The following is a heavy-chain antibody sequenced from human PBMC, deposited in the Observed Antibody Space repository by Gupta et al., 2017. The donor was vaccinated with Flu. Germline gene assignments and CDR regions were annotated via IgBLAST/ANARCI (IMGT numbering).Heavy chain of an antibody. V-gene: IGHV4-39*01. D-gene: IGHD2-15*01. CDR3: ARHVVGYCSGGTCYDENDY. J-gene: IGHJ4*02. CDR1: GGSISRNSYY. Sequence: QLQLQESGPGLVKLSETLSLTCFVSGGSISRNSYYWGWIRQPPGKGLEWIGSIYYSGNTYYNPSLKSRVTISVDTSKNQFSLNLNSVTATDTAVYYCARHVVGYCSGGTCYDENDYWGQGTLVTVSS. CDR2: IYYSGNT.